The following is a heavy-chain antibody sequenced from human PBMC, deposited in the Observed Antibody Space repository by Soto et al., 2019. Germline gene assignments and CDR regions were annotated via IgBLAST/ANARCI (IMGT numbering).Heavy chain of an antibody. CDR3: ALRIVSNNWLGP. J-gene: IGHJ5*02. V-gene: IGHV2-5*02. D-gene: IGHD3-22*01. Sequence: QITLKESGPPLVKPTQTLTLTCTFSGFSLSTSGVGVGWIRQPPGKALEWLALIYWDDKKRYSPSLKTRLTIPKDSSKTLVVRTTTNMDPVGIATYYCALRIVSNNWLGPWGLGTLVSCSS. CDR2: IYWDDKK. CDR1: GFSLSTSGVG.